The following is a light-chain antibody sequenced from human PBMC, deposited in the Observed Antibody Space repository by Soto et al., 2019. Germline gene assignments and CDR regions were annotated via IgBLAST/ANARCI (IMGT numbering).Light chain of an antibody. J-gene: IGLJ1*01. CDR3: SSYTDRQSYL. CDR1: SSDVGGYNY. CDR2: EVS. V-gene: IGLV2-14*01. Sequence: QSVLTQPASVSGSPGQSITISCTGTSSDVGGYNYVSWYQQDPGKAPKLMIYEVSNRPSGVSNRFSGSKSGNTASLTISGLQAEDEADYYCSSYTDRQSYLFGTGTKLTVL.